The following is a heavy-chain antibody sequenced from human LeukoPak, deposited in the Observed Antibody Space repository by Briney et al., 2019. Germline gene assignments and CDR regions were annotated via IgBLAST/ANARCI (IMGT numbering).Heavy chain of an antibody. J-gene: IGHJ4*02. CDR1: GGTFSSYA. CDR2: IIPIFGTA. D-gene: IGHD4-17*01. Sequence: SVKVSCKASGGTFSSYAISWVRQAPGQGLEWMGGIIPIFGTANYAQKFQGRVTITTDESTSTAYMELSSLRSEGTAVYYCARSHYGDYYFNYWGQGTLVTVSS. CDR3: ARSHYGDYYFNY. V-gene: IGHV1-69*05.